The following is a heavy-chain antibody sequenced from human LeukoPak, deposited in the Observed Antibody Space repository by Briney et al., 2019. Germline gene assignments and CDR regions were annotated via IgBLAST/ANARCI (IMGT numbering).Heavy chain of an antibody. CDR1: GFPFRNYW. CDR3: ARGCIGGDGY. V-gene: IGHV3-7*01. Sequence: PGGSLRLSCTASGFPFRNYWMNWVRRAPGKGVECVANTNQDGTDNFYVDSVKGRLTITRDNAKNSLYQQRTRLRVEDTAGYGCARGCIGGDGYWGQGILVTVSS. J-gene: IGHJ4*02. D-gene: IGHD2-15*01. CDR2: TNQDGTDN.